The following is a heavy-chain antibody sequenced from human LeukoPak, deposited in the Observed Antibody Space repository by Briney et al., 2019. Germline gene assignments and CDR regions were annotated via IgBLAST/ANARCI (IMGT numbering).Heavy chain of an antibody. CDR1: GFTFSTYG. V-gene: IGHV3-33*01. J-gene: IGHJ6*02. CDR3: ARERRAITGMGYYYYGMDV. Sequence: GGSLRLSCAASGFTFSTYGMHWLRQAPGKGLEWVALIWSDGSNKYYADSVRGRFTISRDNSKNTLYLQMNSLRAEDTAVYYCARERRAITGMGYYYYGMDVWGQGTTVTVSS. D-gene: IGHD1-20*01. CDR2: IWSDGSNK.